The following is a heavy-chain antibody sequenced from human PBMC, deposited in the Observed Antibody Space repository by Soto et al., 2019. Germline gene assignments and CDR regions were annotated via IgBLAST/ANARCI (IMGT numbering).Heavy chain of an antibody. CDR2: IFYSGST. CDR3: ARSGHSFGGVV. Sequence: ETLCLTCPVSGGSMSDHYCSWIRQPPGKGLEYIGYIFYSGSTSYNASLTSRVAISLDTPNNQISLKLKSVTAADTAVYYCARSGHSFGGVVWGQGIQVTVYS. D-gene: IGHD3-16*01. V-gene: IGHV4-59*11. J-gene: IGHJ4*02. CDR1: GGSMSDHY.